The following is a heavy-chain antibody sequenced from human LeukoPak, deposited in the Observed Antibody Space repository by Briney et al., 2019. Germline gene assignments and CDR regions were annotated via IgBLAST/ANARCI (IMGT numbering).Heavy chain of an antibody. CDR2: IKQDGSEK. D-gene: IGHD3-22*01. Sequence: AGGSLRLSCAASGFTFSTYWLSWVRQAPGKGLEWVANIKQDGSEKYYVDSVKGRFTISGDNAKNSLYLQMNSLRAEDTAVYYCARDLYRIVVVPHYFDYWGQGTLVTVSS. CDR1: GFTFSTYW. J-gene: IGHJ4*02. V-gene: IGHV3-7*01. CDR3: ARDLYRIVVVPHYFDY.